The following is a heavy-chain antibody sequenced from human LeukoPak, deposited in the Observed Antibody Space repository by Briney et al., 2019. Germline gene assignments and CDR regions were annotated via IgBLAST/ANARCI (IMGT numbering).Heavy chain of an antibody. CDR2: ISSSSGYI. D-gene: IGHD2-21*02. V-gene: IGHV3-21*01. Sequence: PGGSLRLSCAASGFTFSSYRMNWVRQAPGKGLEWVSSISSSSGYIYYVDSVKGRFTISRDNAKNSLYLQMNSLRAEDTAVYYCACLSAVTGTFDYWGQGTLVTVFS. J-gene: IGHJ4*02. CDR1: GFTFSSYR. CDR3: ACLSAVTGTFDY.